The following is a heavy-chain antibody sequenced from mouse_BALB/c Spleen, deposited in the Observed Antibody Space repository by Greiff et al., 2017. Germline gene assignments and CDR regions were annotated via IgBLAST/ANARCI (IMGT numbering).Heavy chain of an antibody. CDR2: ISYSGST. Sequence: EVHLVESGPSLVKPSQTLSLTCSVTGDSITSGYWNWIRKFPGNNLEYMGYISYSGSTYYYPSLKSRISITRDTSKNQYYLQLNSVTTEDTATYYCARFGYDERGYYAMDYWGQGTSVTVSS. CDR1: GDSITSGY. V-gene: IGHV3-8*02. J-gene: IGHJ4*01. CDR3: ARFGYDERGYYAMDY. D-gene: IGHD2-2*01.